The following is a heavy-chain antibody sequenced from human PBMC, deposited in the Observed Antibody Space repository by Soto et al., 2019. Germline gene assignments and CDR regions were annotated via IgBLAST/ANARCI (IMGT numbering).Heavy chain of an antibody. CDR1: GYTFSNYG. V-gene: IGHV1-18*01. CDR3: SRFIMVGCWFDPNYYRGMDV. CDR2: ISGYNGNT. D-gene: IGHD3-10*01. J-gene: IGHJ6*02. Sequence: QVQLVQSGAEVKKPGASVTVSCKTSGYTFSNYGINWVRQAPGQGLEWMGWISGYNGNTNYAQTVQGRVTMTTDTSTGTVYMELRSLKSDDTAIYYCSRFIMVGCWFDPNYYRGMDVWGQGTTVTVSS.